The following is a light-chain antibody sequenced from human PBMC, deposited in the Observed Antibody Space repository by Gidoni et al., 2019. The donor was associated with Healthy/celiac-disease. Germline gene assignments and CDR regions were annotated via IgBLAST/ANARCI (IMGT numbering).Light chain of an antibody. CDR2: GAS. CDR3: QQYNNWTPMT. CDR1: QSVSSN. V-gene: IGKV3-15*01. J-gene: IGKJ4*01. Sequence: EIVMPPSPATLSVSPGERATLSCRASQSVSSNLAWYQQKPGQAPRLLIYGASTRATGIPARCSGSGSGTEFTLTISSLQSEDFAVYYCQQYNNWTPMTFGGGTKVEIK.